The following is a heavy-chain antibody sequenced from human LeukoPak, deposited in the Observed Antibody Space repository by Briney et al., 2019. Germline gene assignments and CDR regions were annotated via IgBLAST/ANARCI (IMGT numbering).Heavy chain of an antibody. CDR1: GFVVGGNY. CDR3: ARPTDGDSTRYGMDV. Sequence: GGSLRLSCAASGFVVGGNYMSWVRQAPGKGLEWVSVIYSGGSTYYADSVKGRFSTSRDSSTSTLFLQMDSLRVEDTAMYYCARPTDGDSTRYGMDVWGQGTLVTVSS. D-gene: IGHD2-21*02. J-gene: IGHJ6*02. V-gene: IGHV3-53*01. CDR2: IYSGGST.